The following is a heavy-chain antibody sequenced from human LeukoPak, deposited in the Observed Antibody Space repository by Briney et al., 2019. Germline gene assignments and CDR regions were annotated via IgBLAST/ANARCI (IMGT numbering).Heavy chain of an antibody. D-gene: IGHD3-10*01. Sequence: PSETLSLTCIVSGGSISSGDYYWSWIRQPPGKGLEWIGYIYYSGSTYYNPSLKSRVTISVDTSKNQFSLKLSSVTAGDTAVYYCARGPGSGSYYKVGFDYWGQGTLVTVSS. J-gene: IGHJ4*02. CDR2: IYYSGST. V-gene: IGHV4-30-4*08. CDR3: ARGPGSGSYYKVGFDY. CDR1: GGSISSGDYY.